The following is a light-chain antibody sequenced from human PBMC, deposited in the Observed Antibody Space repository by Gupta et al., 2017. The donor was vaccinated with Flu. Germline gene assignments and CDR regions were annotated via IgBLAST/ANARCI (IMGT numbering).Light chain of an antibody. CDR3: AAWDDSLNGLWV. Sequence: SNIGRNVVSWYQHVPGRAPKLLIYHDNQRPSGVPDRFSGSKSGTSASLAISGLQSEDEADYYCAAWDDSLNGLWVFGGGTQLTVL. CDR1: SNIGRNV. J-gene: IGLJ3*02. V-gene: IGLV1-44*01. CDR2: HDN.